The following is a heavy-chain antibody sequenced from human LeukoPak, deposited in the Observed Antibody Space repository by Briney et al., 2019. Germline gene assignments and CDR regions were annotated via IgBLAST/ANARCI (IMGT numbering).Heavy chain of an antibody. CDR3: AKGASGSYHTPYDY. Sequence: GGSLRLSCAASGFTFSSYAMTWVRQAPGKGLEWVSDISVSGGNTYYADSVQGRFIISRDNSKNTLNLQMNSLRVEDTAVYCCAKGASGSYHTPYDYWGQGSLVTVSS. V-gene: IGHV3-23*01. CDR1: GFTFSSYA. J-gene: IGHJ4*02. D-gene: IGHD1-26*01. CDR2: ISVSGGNT.